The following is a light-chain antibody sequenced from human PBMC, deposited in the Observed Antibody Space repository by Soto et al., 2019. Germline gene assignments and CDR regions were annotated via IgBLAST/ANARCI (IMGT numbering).Light chain of an antibody. V-gene: IGKV1-39*01. J-gene: IGKJ4*01. CDR3: QPSSSTPQT. Sequence: DIQMTQSPSFLSASVGDRVTITCRASQSVGTYLSWYQQKQGKAPKRLIKVASTLQSGVPSRFSGSGSGTDFTLAISSLQPEDFATYYCQPSSSTPQTFGGGTRVEVK. CDR1: QSVGTY. CDR2: VAS.